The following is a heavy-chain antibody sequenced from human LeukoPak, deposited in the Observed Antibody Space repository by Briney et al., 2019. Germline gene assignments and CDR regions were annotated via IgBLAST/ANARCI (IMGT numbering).Heavy chain of an antibody. V-gene: IGHV3-48*03. CDR2: ITSSGATK. CDR1: GFTFSDYE. CDR3: ARILGNTYYYYYMDV. J-gene: IGHJ6*03. Sequence: GGSLRLSCAVPGFTFSDYEMTWVRQAPGKGLEWISFITSSGATKYYADSVRGRFAISRDNANNSLYLLVDSLRADDTAVYFCARILGNTYYYYYMDVWGKGTTVTVSS.